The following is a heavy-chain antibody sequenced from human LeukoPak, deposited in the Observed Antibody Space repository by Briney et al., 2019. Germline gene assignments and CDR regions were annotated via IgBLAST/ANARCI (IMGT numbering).Heavy chain of an antibody. Sequence: SETLSLTCAVYGGSFSGYYWSWIRQPPGKGLEWTGEINHSGSTNYNPSLKSRVTISVDTSKNQFSLKLSSVTAADTAVYYCARGNYSTDYWGQGTLVTVSS. CDR1: GGSFSGYY. J-gene: IGHJ4*02. CDR2: INHSGST. CDR3: ARGNYSTDY. D-gene: IGHD1-7*01. V-gene: IGHV4-34*01.